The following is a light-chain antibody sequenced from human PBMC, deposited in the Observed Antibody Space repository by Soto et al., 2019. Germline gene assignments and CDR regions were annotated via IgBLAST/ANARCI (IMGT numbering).Light chain of an antibody. J-gene: IGLJ7*01. V-gene: IGLV2-14*03. CDR3: SSYRSSGSLG. CDR2: DVS. Sequence: QSALTQPASVSGSPGQSITISCTGTSSDVGGYTYVSWYQQHPGKAPKLIIYDVSNRPSGVSDRFSASKSGNTASLTISGLQAEDEADYYGSSYRSSGSLGFGGGTQLTVL. CDR1: SSDVGGYTY.